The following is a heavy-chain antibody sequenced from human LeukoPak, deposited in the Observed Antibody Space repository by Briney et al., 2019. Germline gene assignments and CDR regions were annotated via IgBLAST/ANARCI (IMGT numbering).Heavy chain of an antibody. D-gene: IGHD3-16*01. Sequence: GGSLRLSCVGSGFTFSSYTMTWVRQAPGKGLEWVSAIGGRGGSTYYADSVKGRFTISRDNSKNTVYLQMNSLRADDTVVYYCAKEGGAWGQGTLVSVSS. CDR2: IGGRGGST. CDR1: GFTFSSYT. J-gene: IGHJ5*02. V-gene: IGHV3-23*01. CDR3: AKEGGA.